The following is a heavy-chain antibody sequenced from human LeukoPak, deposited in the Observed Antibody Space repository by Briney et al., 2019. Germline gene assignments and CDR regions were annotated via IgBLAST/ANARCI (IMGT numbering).Heavy chain of an antibody. D-gene: IGHD3-22*01. J-gene: IGHJ4*02. CDR3: AKGFYDSSGYYYEGASSTYYFDY. CDR1: GFTFSSYA. Sequence: GGSLRLSCAASGFTFSSYAMSWVRQAPGKGLEWVSGISWNSGSIGYADSVKGRFTISRDNAKNSLYPQMNSLRAEDTALYYCAKGFYDSSGYYYEGASSTYYFDYWGQGTLVTVSS. V-gene: IGHV3-9*01. CDR2: ISWNSGSI.